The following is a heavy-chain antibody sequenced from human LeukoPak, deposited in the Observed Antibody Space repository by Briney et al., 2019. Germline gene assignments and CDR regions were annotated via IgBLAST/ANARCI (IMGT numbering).Heavy chain of an antibody. V-gene: IGHV4-59*08. CDR3: ASGVGAILA. CDR2: IYYSGST. D-gene: IGHD1-26*01. CDR1: GGSISSYY. Sequence: SETLSLTCTVPGGSISSYYWSWIRQPPGKGLEWIGYIYYSGSTNYNPSLKSRVTISVDTSKNQFSLKLSSVTAADTAVYYCASGVGAILAWGQGTLVTVSS. J-gene: IGHJ5*02.